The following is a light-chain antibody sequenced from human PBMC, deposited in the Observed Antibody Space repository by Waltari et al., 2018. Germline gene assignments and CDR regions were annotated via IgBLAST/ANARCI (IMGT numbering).Light chain of an antibody. CDR3: MQGLQSHRT. V-gene: IGKV2-28*01. CDR2: LES. J-gene: IGKJ1*01. CDR1: ESLLHNNGFTY. Sequence: DIVMTQSPLSLPVTPGESASLSCRSRESLLHNNGFTYVDWYVQKPGQSPQLLIYLESNRASGVPDRFSGSGSGTDFTLKISRVEAEDVGVYYCMQGLQSHRTFGQGTKVEIK.